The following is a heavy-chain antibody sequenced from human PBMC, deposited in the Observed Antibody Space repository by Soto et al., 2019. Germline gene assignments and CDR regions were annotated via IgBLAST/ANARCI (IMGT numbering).Heavy chain of an antibody. Sequence: PXETLALTCDVSGFSLTGGGYSWSWNRQPRGKDLEWIGYIYNSGSTYYNPSLKSRVTISIDKSKNHFSLNLRSVTAADTAVDFCARVVAPRPLWGYNWFDCWGQGTLVTVSS. J-gene: IGHJ5*01. V-gene: IGHV4-30-2*01. CDR2: IYNSGST. CDR3: ARVVAPRPLWGYNWFDC. CDR1: GFSLTGGGYS. D-gene: IGHD3-16*01.